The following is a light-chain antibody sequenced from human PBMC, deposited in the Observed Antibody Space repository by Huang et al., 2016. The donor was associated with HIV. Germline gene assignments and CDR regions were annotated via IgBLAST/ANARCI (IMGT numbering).Light chain of an antibody. J-gene: IGKJ1*01. CDR3: QQYYTTSWT. V-gene: IGKV4-1*01. CDR2: WAS. Sequence: DIVMTQSPDSLAVSLGERATVNCKSSQSVLHSSNNKNYLAWYQQKPGQPPKLLVYWASTREAGVPDRVSGSGSGTDFSLTISSLQAADVAVYYCQQYYTTSWTFGQGTKVEIK. CDR1: QSVLHSSNNKNY.